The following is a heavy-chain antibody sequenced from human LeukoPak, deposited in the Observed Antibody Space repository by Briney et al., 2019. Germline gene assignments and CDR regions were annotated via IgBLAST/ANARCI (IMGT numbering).Heavy chain of an antibody. V-gene: IGHV4-39*07. CDR2: IYYSGST. CDR1: GDSISSSSYY. Sequence: SETLSLTCTVSGDSISSSSYYWGWLRQPPGKGLEWIVSIYYSGSTYYNPSLKSRVTISVDTSKNQFSLRLSSVTAADTAVCYCARGGYDSTGYYSPLDYWGQGNLVTVSS. CDR3: ARGGYDSTGYYSPLDY. D-gene: IGHD3-9*01. J-gene: IGHJ4*02.